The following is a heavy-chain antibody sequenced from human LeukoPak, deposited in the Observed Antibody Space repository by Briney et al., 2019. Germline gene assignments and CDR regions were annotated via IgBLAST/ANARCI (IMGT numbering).Heavy chain of an antibody. D-gene: IGHD3-16*01. CDR2: IYSGGST. Sequence: PGGSLRLSCAASAFTVSSNYMSWVRQAPGKGLEWVSVIYSGGSTYYADSVKGRFTISRDNSKNTLYLQVNSLRAEDTAVYYCATSLWGGGYSYMDVWGKGTTVTVSS. J-gene: IGHJ6*03. CDR3: ATSLWGGGYSYMDV. CDR1: AFTVSSNY. V-gene: IGHV3-53*01.